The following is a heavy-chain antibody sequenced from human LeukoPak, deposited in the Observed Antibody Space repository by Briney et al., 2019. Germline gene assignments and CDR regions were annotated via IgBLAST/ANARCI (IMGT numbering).Heavy chain of an antibody. CDR2: ISAYNGNT. Sequence: ASVKVSCKASGYTFTSYGISWVRQAPGQGLEWMGWISAYNGNTNYAQKLQGRVTMTTDTSTSTAYMELSSLRSEDTAVYYCAREGGYSSSWPRYYYYYMDVWGKGTTVTISS. D-gene: IGHD6-13*01. CDR1: GYTFTSYG. V-gene: IGHV1-18*01. CDR3: AREGGYSSSWPRYYYYYMDV. J-gene: IGHJ6*03.